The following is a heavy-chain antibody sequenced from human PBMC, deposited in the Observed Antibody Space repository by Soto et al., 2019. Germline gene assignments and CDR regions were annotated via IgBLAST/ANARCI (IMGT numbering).Heavy chain of an antibody. CDR3: ASKANTNSWFVGDY. D-gene: IGHD6-13*01. Sequence: EVQLVESGGGLVQPGGSLRLSCVASGFTFSSYWMHWVRQAPGKGLVWVSRINGDGSSTNYADSVRGRFTISRDNAKNTLYLQMNSLRAEDTAVYYCASKANTNSWFVGDYWGQGNLVTVSS. V-gene: IGHV3-74*01. CDR1: GFTFSSYW. J-gene: IGHJ4*02. CDR2: INGDGSST.